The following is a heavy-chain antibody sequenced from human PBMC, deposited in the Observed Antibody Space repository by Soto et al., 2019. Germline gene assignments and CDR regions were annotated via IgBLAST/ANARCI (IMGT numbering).Heavy chain of an antibody. J-gene: IGHJ5*02. CDR1: GGSISSGGYS. Sequence: PSETLSLTCAVSGGSISSGGYSWSWVRQPPGKGLEWIGEIYHSGSTNYNPSLKSRVTISVDKSKNQFSLKLSSVTAADTAVYYCARVQGWFGERPYWFDPWGQGTLVTVSS. CDR2: IYHSGST. V-gene: IGHV4-4*02. D-gene: IGHD3-10*01. CDR3: ARVQGWFGERPYWFDP.